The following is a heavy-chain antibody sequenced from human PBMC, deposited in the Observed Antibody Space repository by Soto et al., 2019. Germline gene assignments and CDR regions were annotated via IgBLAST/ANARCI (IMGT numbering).Heavy chain of an antibody. V-gene: IGHV1-18*01. J-gene: IGHJ6*02. CDR3: AREGYYSGSESYSPPRYYGMDV. Sequence: ASVKVSSKTSGYIFHNYGISCVRQAPGQGLEWMGWISDYNGNTKYAQKFQGRVTMATDTSTRTAYMELRSLRSDDTAVYYCAREGYYSGSESYSPPRYYGMDVWCQGTTVTVSS. CDR1: GYIFHNYG. CDR2: ISDYNGNT. D-gene: IGHD3-10*01.